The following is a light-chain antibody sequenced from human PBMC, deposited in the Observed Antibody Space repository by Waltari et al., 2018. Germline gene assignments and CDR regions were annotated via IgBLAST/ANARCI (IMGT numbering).Light chain of an antibody. V-gene: IGKV1-5*03. CDR1: ENIKNW. CDR2: KTS. CDR3: QQYRTFHWT. J-gene: IGKJ1*01. Sequence: DIQMTQSPSTLSASVRHRVTIPCPASENIKNWLAWYQQKPGKAPSLLISKTSNLQTGVPTRFSGSGSGTEFTLTISSLQPDDFATYHCQQYRTFHWTFGQGTKVEI.